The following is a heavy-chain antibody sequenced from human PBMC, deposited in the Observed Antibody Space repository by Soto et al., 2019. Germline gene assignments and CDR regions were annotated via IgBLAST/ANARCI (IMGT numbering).Heavy chain of an antibody. J-gene: IGHJ4*02. CDR2: IYYNGNT. CDR1: GGSISSSSYY. V-gene: IGHV4-39*01. CDR3: ARQTGVFGHYFAY. D-gene: IGHD3-16*01. Sequence: QLRLQEAGPGLVKPSETLSLTCTVSGGSISSSSYYWGWIRQPPGKGPEWIGAIYYNGNTYYNPSLKSRFTMSVDKSKNQFSLKLSSATAADTAMYYCARQTGVFGHYFAYWGQGTLGTVTS.